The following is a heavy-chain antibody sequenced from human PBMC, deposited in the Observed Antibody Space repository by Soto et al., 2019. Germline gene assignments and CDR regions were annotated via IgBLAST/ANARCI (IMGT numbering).Heavy chain of an antibody. CDR1: GYTLTELS. V-gene: IGHV1-24*01. D-gene: IGHD1-7*01. CDR2: FDNEDGET. J-gene: IGHJ4*02. CDR3: EKGSELSY. Sequence: ASVKVSCKFSGYTLTELSMRWVRQAPGKGLEWMGGFDNEDGETIYEQKLQGRVNMTEDKSTEKAYMELRSMRSEDTAVYYCEKGSELSYWGQGTLVTVSS.